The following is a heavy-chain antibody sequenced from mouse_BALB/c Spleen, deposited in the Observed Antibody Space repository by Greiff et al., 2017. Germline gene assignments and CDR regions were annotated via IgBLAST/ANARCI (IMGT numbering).Heavy chain of an antibody. CDR1: GYTFTSYW. CDR2: IYPGDGDT. D-gene: IGHD2-3*01. V-gene: IGHV1-87*01. CDR3: ARGAHYEGWLLPHFDY. J-gene: IGHJ2*01. Sequence: QVQLQQSGAELARPGASVKLSCKASGYTFTSYWMQWVKQRPGQGLEWIGAIYPGDGDTRYTQKFKGKATLTADKSSSTAYMQLSSLASEDSAVYYCARGAHYEGWLLPHFDYWGQGTTLTVSS.